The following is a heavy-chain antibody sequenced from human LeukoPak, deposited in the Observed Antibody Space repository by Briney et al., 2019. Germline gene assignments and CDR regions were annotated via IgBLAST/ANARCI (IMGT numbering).Heavy chain of an antibody. D-gene: IGHD5-18*01. CDR3: ARRGGASQRGYSYGPRGYYYYYMDV. Sequence: PSETLSLTCAVYGGSFSGYYWSWIRQPPGKGLEWIGEINHSGSTNYNPSLKSRVTISVDTSKNQFSLKLSSVTAADTAVYYCARRGGASQRGYSYGPRGYYYYYMDVWGKGTTVTISS. J-gene: IGHJ6*03. CDR2: INHSGST. CDR1: GGSFSGYY. V-gene: IGHV4-34*01.